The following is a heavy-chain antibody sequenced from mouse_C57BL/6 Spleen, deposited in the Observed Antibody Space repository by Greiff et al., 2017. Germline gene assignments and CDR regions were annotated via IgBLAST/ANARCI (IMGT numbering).Heavy chain of an antibody. Sequence: EVKLMESGGGLVKPGGSLKLSCAASGFTFSSYAMSWVRQTPEKRPEWVATISDGGSYTYYPDNVKGRFTISRDNAKNNLYLQMSHLKSEDTAMYYCAREAYGNYPYFDYWGQGTTLTVSS. CDR1: GFTFSSYA. CDR2: ISDGGSYT. CDR3: AREAYGNYPYFDY. D-gene: IGHD2-1*01. J-gene: IGHJ2*01. V-gene: IGHV5-4*01.